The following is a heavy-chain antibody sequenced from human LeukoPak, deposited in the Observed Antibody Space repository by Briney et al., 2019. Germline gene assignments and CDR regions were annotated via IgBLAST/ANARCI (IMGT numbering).Heavy chain of an antibody. CDR3: ARRDGDYVGWFDP. J-gene: IGHJ5*02. Sequence: PSETLSLTCAVYGGSFSGYYWSWIRQPPGKGLEWIGYIYYSGSTNYNPSLKSRVTISVDTSKNQFSLKLSSVTAADTAVYYCARRDGDYVGWFDPWGQGTLVTVSS. D-gene: IGHD4-17*01. CDR1: GGSFSGYY. V-gene: IGHV4-59*08. CDR2: IYYSGST.